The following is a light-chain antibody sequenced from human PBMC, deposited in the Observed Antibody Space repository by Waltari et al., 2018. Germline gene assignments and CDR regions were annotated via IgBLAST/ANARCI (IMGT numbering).Light chain of an antibody. V-gene: IGKV3-15*01. Sequence: EIVMTQSPATLSVSPGERATLSCRASQGVSSNLAWYQQKPGQAPRLLIYGASSRATGIPGRFSGSGSGTDFTLTISSLKSEDFAVYYCQQYNSWPPYTFGQGTKLQI. J-gene: IGKJ2*01. CDR1: QGVSSN. CDR3: QQYNSWPPYT. CDR2: GAS.